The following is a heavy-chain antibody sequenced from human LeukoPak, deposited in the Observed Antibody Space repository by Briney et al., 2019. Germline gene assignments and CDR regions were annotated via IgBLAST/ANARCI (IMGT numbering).Heavy chain of an antibody. D-gene: IGHD3-9*01. CDR3: ARDRYSPGAFDL. Sequence: SVKVSCKSSGDSFSSYSFSWVRQAPGQGLEWRGVIIPIFGTTKYAQKFQGRVTMSTEESTSTAYMELSRLRSEDTAIYYCARDRYSPGAFDLWSQGRMATVSS. J-gene: IGHJ3*01. V-gene: IGHV1-69*05. CDR1: GDSFSSYS. CDR2: IIPIFGTT.